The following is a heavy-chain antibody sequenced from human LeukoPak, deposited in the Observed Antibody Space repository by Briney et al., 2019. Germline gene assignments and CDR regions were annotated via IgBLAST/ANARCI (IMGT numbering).Heavy chain of an antibody. J-gene: IGHJ4*02. Sequence: GGSLRLSCAASEFSVGSNYMTWVRQAPGKGLEWVSGITGDAGRTYYADSVKGRFTISRDNAKNSLYLQTNSLRAEDTALYYCAKYFSSGYYYFDYWGQGTLVTVSS. CDR3: AKYFSSGYYYFDY. D-gene: IGHD3-22*01. V-gene: IGHV3-23*01. CDR2: ITGDAGRT. CDR1: EFSVGSNY.